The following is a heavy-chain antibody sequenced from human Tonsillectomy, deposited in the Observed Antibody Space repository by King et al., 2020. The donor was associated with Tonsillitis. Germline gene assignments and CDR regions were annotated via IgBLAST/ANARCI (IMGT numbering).Heavy chain of an antibody. J-gene: IGHJ4*02. CDR3: AKDLRFGAL. V-gene: IGHV3-23*04. CDR2: ISACGGST. Sequence: VQLVESGGVLVQPGGSLRLSCAASGFTFSSSAMSWVRQAPGKGLEWVATISACGGSTYYADSVKGRFTIARDNSKNTLYLQMNSLRAEDTAVYYCAKDLRFGALRGQGTLVTVSS. CDR1: GFTFSSSA. D-gene: IGHD3-10*01.